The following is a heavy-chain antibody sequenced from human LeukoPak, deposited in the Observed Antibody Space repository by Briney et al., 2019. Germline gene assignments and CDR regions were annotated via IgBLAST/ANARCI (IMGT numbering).Heavy chain of an antibody. D-gene: IGHD6-13*01. CDR3: ARVLPTERIAAAGEGDY. CDR1: GYTFTSYA. Sequence: ASVTVSCKASGYTFTSYAMNWVRQAPGQGLEWMGWINTNTGNPTYAQGFTGRFVFSLDTSVSTAYLQISSLKAEDTAVYYCARVLPTERIAAAGEGDYWGQGTLVTVSS. V-gene: IGHV7-4-1*02. J-gene: IGHJ4*02. CDR2: INTNTGNP.